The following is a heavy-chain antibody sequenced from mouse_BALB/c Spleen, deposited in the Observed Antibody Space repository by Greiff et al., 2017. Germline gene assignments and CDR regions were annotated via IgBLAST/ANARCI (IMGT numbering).Heavy chain of an antibody. CDR2: IYPGDGDT. V-gene: IGHV1-80*01. CDR1: GYAFSSYW. J-gene: IGHJ3*01. CDR3: ARAGLRRETWFAY. Sequence: VQLQQSGAELVRPGSSVKISCKASGYAFSSYWMNWVKQRPGQGLEWIGQIYPGDGDTNYIGKFKGKATLTADKSSSTAYMQLSSLTSEDSAVYYCARAGLRRETWFAYWGQGTLVTVSA. D-gene: IGHD2-4*01.